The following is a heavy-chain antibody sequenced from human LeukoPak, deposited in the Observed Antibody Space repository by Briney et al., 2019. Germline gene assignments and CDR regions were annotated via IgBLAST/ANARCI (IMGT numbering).Heavy chain of an antibody. CDR3: ARDRVVTDK. J-gene: IGHJ4*02. CDR1: GFTFSSYA. V-gene: IGHV3-23*01. Sequence: PGGSLRLSCAASGFTFSSYAMSWVRQAPGKGLEWVSAISGSGGSTYYAGSVKGRFTVSRENTMNSVYLQMNSLRVGDTAVYYCARDRVVTDKWGQGTLVTVSS. D-gene: IGHD3-3*01. CDR2: ISGSGGST.